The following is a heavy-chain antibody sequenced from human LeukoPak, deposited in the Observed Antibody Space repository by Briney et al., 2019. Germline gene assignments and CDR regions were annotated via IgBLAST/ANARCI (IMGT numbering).Heavy chain of an antibody. J-gene: IGHJ4*02. CDR3: VKGRFWGLLDY. Sequence: GRSLRLSCAASGFTFSSYGMHWVRQAPGKGREWVAIIAHDGTNRYYADSVRGRFTISRDNSKNTLYLQMNSLRPEDTAVYYCVKGRFWGLLDYWGQGTLVTVSS. CDR2: IAHDGTNR. CDR1: GFTFSSYG. V-gene: IGHV3-30*18. D-gene: IGHD3-16*01.